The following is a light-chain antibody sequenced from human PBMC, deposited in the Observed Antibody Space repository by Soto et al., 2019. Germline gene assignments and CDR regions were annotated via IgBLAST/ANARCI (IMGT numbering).Light chain of an antibody. CDR3: HHYDRYPPT. Sequence: ESVLTQSPGSLSLSPGERATLSCRASQSIISDYLAWYQQKPGQAPRRPVYGASSRATGTPGRFSGSGSGTDSPISISRLEPEDFAEYYWHHYDRYPPTVGGGTKVEIK. V-gene: IGKV3-20*01. J-gene: IGKJ4*01. CDR1: QSIISDY. CDR2: GAS.